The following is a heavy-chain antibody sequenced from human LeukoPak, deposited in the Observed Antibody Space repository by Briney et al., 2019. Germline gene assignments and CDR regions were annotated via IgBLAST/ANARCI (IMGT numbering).Heavy chain of an antibody. Sequence: SETLSLTCTVSGYSISSGYYWGWIRQPPGKGLEWIGSIYHSGSTYYNPSLKSRITISVDTSTNQLPRKLSSVTAADMAVYYCARGIAAAGFFYYWGQENLVTVSS. CDR2: IYHSGST. D-gene: IGHD6-25*01. CDR3: ARGIAAAGFFYY. CDR1: GYSISSGYY. J-gene: IGHJ4*02. V-gene: IGHV4-38-2*02.